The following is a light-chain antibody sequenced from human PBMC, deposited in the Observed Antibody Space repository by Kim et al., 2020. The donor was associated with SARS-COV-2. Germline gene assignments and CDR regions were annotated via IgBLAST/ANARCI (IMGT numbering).Light chain of an antibody. CDR1: RLGDKY. CDR3: QTWGSDTGV. CDR2: HDS. V-gene: IGLV3-1*01. J-gene: IGLJ3*02. Sequence: SVSPGQTATITCFGDRLGDKYASWYQQRPGQSPILVMFHDSKRPSGIPERFSGSNSGNPATLTISETQTMDEADYYCQTWGSDTGVFGGGTQLTVL.